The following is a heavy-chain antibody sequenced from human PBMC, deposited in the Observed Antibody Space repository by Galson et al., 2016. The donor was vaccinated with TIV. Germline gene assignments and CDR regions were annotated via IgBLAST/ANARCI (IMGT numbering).Heavy chain of an antibody. CDR2: ILYDGTDK. CDR1: GFRFSDYG. Sequence: SLRLSCAASGFRFSDYGMHWVRQAPGKGLEWVAVILYDGTDKYYADSVKGRFTISRDNSKNTVSLHLNSLRVEDTAVYYCAKDPRIFGDYLLAYFDYWGQGTLVSVSS. CDR3: AKDPRIFGDYLLAYFDY. V-gene: IGHV3-30*18. J-gene: IGHJ4*02. D-gene: IGHD4-17*01.